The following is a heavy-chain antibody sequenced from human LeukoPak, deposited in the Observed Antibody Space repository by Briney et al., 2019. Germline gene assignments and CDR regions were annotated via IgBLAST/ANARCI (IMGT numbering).Heavy chain of an antibody. CDR1: GYTLTSYD. D-gene: IGHD3-9*01. Sequence: ASVKVSCKASGYTLTSYDINWVRQATGQGLEWMGWVNPNSGNTGYAQKFQGRVTMTRDTSISTAYMELSSLSSEDTAVYYCARVTYYHILTGSYSGGDFDHWGQGTLVTVSS. V-gene: IGHV1-8*01. CDR3: ARVTYYHILTGSYSGGDFDH. CDR2: VNPNSGNT. J-gene: IGHJ4*02.